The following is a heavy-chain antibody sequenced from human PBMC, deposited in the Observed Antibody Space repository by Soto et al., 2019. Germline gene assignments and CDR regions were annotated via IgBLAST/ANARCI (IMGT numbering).Heavy chain of an antibody. D-gene: IGHD6-19*01. Sequence: EVQLVESGGGLVKPGGSLRLSCVGSGFTLSSFSMSWVRQTPGKGLEWVSSITTGNDYISYADSVKGRFTISRDNAKNSLFLRMNSLRADDTALYFCARDSYSSLFDSWGQGTLDTVSS. CDR3: ARDSYSSLFDS. CDR1: GFTLSSFS. J-gene: IGHJ5*01. CDR2: ITTGNDYI. V-gene: IGHV3-21*02.